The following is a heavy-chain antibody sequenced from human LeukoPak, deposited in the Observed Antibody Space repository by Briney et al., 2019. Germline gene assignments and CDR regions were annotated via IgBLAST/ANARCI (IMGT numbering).Heavy chain of an antibody. D-gene: IGHD6-13*01. CDR1: GGSVSSGNYY. J-gene: IGHJ4*02. V-gene: IGHV4-61*01. CDR3: ARQAAAGTSDC. Sequence: SETLSLTCTVSGGSVSSGNYYWSWIRQPPGKGLEWIGYIYYSGSANYNPSLKSRLAMSVDTSKNQFSLKLGSVTAADTAVYYCARQAAAGTSDCWGQGTLVTVSS. CDR2: IYYSGSA.